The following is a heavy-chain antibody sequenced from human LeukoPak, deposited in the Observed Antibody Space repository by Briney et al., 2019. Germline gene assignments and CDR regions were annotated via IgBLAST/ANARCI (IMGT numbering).Heavy chain of an antibody. V-gene: IGHV3-48*03. J-gene: IGHJ4*02. CDR3: ARSYDYYGSGSYDV. Sequence: GGSLRLSCEASGFTFSSYEMNWVRQAPGKGLEWVSYISSSGSTIYYADSVKGRFTISRDNAKNSLYLQMNSLRAEDTAVYYCARSYDYYGSGSYDVWGQGTLVTVSS. D-gene: IGHD3-10*01. CDR1: GFTFSSYE. CDR2: ISSSGSTI.